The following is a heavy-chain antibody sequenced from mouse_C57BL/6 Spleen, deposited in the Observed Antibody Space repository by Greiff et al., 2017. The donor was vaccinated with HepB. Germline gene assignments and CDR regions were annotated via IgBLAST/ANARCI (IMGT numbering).Heavy chain of an antibody. CDR1: GYTFTDYY. D-gene: IGHD2-1*01. CDR3: ARLGGNYVWFAY. CDR2: INPYNGGT. J-gene: IGHJ3*01. Sequence: VQLQQSGPVLVKPGASVKMSCKASGYTFTDYYMNWVKQSHGKSLEWIGVINPYNGGTSYNQKFKGKATLTVDKSSSTAYMELNSLTSEDSAVYYCARLGGNYVWFAYWGQGTLVTVSA. V-gene: IGHV1-19*01.